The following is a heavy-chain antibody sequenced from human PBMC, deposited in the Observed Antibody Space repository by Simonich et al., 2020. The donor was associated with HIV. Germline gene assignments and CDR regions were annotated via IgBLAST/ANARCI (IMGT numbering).Heavy chain of an antibody. D-gene: IGHD2-2*01. CDR1: GGSFSGYY. CDR2: NNHSGST. J-gene: IGHJ4*02. V-gene: IGHV4-34*01. CDR3: ARGFYQRLYYFDY. Sequence: QVQLQQWGAGLLKPSETLSLTCAVYGGSFSGYYWSWIRQPPGKGLEWIGENNHSGSTNYNPSLKSRVTISVDTSNNQFSLKLSSVTAADTAVYYCARGFYQRLYYFDYWGQGTLVTVSS.